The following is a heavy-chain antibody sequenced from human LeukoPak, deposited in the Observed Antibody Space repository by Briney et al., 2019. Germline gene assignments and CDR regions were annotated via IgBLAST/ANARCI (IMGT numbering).Heavy chain of an antibody. CDR1: GYTFTGYY. CDR2: IKPNSGGT. CDR3: ARNIWFGESADAFDI. V-gene: IGHV1-2*02. J-gene: IGHJ3*02. Sequence: ASVKVPCTASGYTFTGYYMHWVRQAPGQGPEWLGWIKPNSGGTNYAQKFQGRVTMTRDKSIRTAYMELSRLTSDDTAVYYCARNIWFGESADAFDIWGQGTMVTVSS. D-gene: IGHD3-10*01.